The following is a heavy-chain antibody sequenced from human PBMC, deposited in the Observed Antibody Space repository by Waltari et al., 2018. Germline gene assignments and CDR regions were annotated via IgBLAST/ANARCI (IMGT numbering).Heavy chain of an antibody. Sequence: QVQLVQSGAEVKKPGASVKVSCKVSGYTLTELSMHWVRQAPGTGLEWMGGFDPEDGETNYAQKFQGRVTMTEDTSTDTAYMELSSLRSEDTAVYYCATRGSRYYYDSSGYLDAFDIWGQGTMVTVSS. D-gene: IGHD3-22*01. J-gene: IGHJ3*02. CDR1: GYTLTELS. CDR2: FDPEDGET. V-gene: IGHV1-24*01. CDR3: ATRGSRYYYDSSGYLDAFDI.